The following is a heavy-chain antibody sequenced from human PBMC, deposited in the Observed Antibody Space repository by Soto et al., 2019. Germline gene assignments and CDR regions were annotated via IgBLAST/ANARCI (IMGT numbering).Heavy chain of an antibody. V-gene: IGHV3-23*01. J-gene: IGHJ6*02. CDR1: GFTFSNYA. Sequence: EVQLLESGEGLVQPGGSLKLSCAASGFTFSNYAMSWVRQAPGKGLEWVSGIGSSGSNTYYADSVKGRFTISRDNSKNTLFLQMNSLRAEDTAEYYCAREVRYFDTPYGMDVWGQGTTVTVSS. CDR2: IGSSGSNT. D-gene: IGHD3-9*01. CDR3: AREVRYFDTPYGMDV.